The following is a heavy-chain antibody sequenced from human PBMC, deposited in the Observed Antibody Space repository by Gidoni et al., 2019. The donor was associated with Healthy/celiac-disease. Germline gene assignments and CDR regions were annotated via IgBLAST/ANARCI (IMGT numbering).Heavy chain of an antibody. D-gene: IGHD1-26*01. CDR2: IWYDGSNK. J-gene: IGHJ4*02. CDR1: GFTFSSYG. V-gene: IGHV3-33*01. CDR3: ARDIVGATTVDY. Sequence: QVQLVESGGGVVQPGRSLRLSCAASGFTFSSYGMHWVRQAPGKGLEWVAVIWYDGSNKYYADSVKGRFTISRDNSKNTLYLQMNSLRAEDTAVYYCARDIVGATTVDYWGQGTLVTVSS.